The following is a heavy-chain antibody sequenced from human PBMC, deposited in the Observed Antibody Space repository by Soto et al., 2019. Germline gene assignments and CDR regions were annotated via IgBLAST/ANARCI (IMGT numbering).Heavy chain of an antibody. CDR2: HFWDDDK. CDR1: GFSLTTSGAG. J-gene: IGHJ4*02. CDR3: ARIFTATGGQFDS. D-gene: IGHD2-8*02. Sequence: KSGHTLVNRTRPLTRTCSFSGFSLTTSGAGVGWVRQSPEKALEWLPSHFWDDDKPYRSSLRRRRTIAKYTCKNQVVLTLTNVDPVYPATYYCARIFTATGGQFDSWGQGALVTVSS. V-gene: IGHV2-5*02.